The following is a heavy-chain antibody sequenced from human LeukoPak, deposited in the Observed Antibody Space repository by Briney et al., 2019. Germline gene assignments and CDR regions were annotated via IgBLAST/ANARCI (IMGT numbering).Heavy chain of an antibody. J-gene: IGHJ4*02. D-gene: IGHD3-10*01. V-gene: IGHV1-18*01. CDR1: GYTFTSYG. Sequence: ASVKVSCKASGYTFTSYGISWVRQAPGQGLEWMGWISAYNGNTNYAQKFQGRVTMTTDTSTSTDYMELRSLRSDDTAVYYCARVRGVIIRGAFDYWGQGTLVTVSS. CDR2: ISAYNGNT. CDR3: ARVRGVIIRGAFDY.